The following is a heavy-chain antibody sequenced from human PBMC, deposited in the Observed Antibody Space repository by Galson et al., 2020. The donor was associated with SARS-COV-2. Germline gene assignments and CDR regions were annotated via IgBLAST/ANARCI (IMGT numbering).Heavy chain of an antibody. D-gene: IGHD3-22*01. J-gene: IGHJ6*02. Sequence: GGSLRLSCAASGFPFDDYGMSWVRQAPGKGLEWVSGINWNGGSTGYADSVKGRFTISRDNAKNSLYLQMNSLRAEDTALYHCARDSIYYYDSSGYPRRYSDYYGMDVWGQGTTVTVSS. CDR1: GFPFDDYG. CDR2: INWNGGST. CDR3: ARDSIYYYDSSGYPRRYSDYYGMDV. V-gene: IGHV3-20*01.